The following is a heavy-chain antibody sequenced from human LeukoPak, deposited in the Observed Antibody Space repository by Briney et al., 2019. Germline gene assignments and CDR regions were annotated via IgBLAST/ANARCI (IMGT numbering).Heavy chain of an antibody. Sequence: SETLSLTCTVSGXSISRDIYNWAWIRQPPGKGLDWIGSIDYSGSTYYNPSLRGRVTISVDTSKNQFSLKLSSVTAADTAVYYCARSFGSGTQSWYFDLWGRGTLVTVSS. V-gene: IGHV4-39*01. CDR3: ARSFGSGTQSWYFDL. CDR1: GXSISRDIYN. D-gene: IGHD3-10*01. J-gene: IGHJ2*01. CDR2: IDYSGST.